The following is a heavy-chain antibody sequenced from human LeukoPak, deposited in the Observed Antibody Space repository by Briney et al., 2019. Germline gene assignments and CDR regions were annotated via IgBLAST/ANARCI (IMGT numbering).Heavy chain of an antibody. D-gene: IGHD5-18*01. Sequence: SETLSLTCSVAGGSISTYYWNWIRQTPGKGLEWIGHISYGNTDYNPSPKSRVTISVDTSKNQFSPKLTSVTAADTAVYYCARDKAHSYGRYFDPWGQGALVIVSS. J-gene: IGHJ5*02. V-gene: IGHV4-59*01. CDR1: GGSISTYY. CDR2: ISYGNT. CDR3: ARDKAHSYGRYFDP.